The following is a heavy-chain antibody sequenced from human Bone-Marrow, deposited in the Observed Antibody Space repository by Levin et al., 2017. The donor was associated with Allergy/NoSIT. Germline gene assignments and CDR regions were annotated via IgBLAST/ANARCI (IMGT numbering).Heavy chain of an antibody. CDR1: GFSFSDHY. V-gene: IGHV3-11*01. D-gene: IGHD3-16*02. CDR3: ARDAPVRLGELSLLSDASDV. CDR2: ISSRGSSI. Sequence: PGGSLRLSCVASGFSFSDHYMSWIRQAPGKGLEWVSSISSRGSSIYYADSVKGRFTISRDNAENSLTLQMNSLRAEDTAVYFCARDAPVRLGELSLLSDASDVWGQGTMVTVSS. J-gene: IGHJ3*01.